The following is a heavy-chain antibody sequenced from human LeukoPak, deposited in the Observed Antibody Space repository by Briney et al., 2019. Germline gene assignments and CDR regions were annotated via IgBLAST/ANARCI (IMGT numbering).Heavy chain of an antibody. CDR2: IWYDGSNK. J-gene: IGHJ5*02. CDR3: AKGSPYYDESWFDP. Sequence: GRSLRLSCAASGFTFSSYGMHWVRQAPGKGLEWVAVIWYDGSNKYYADSVKGRFTISRDNSKNTLYLQMNSLRAEDTAVYYCAKGSPYYDESWFDPWGQGTLVTVSP. CDR1: GFTFSSYG. V-gene: IGHV3-33*06. D-gene: IGHD3-22*01.